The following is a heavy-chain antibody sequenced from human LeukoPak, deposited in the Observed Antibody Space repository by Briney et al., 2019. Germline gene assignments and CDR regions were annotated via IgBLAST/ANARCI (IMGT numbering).Heavy chain of an antibody. CDR3: AREGLYCSGGSCYGASVDY. CDR1: GYSISSGYY. J-gene: IGHJ4*02. CDR2: IYHSGST. D-gene: IGHD2-15*01. Sequence: SETLSLTCTVSGYSISSGYYWGWIRQPPGKGLEWIGSIYHSGSTYSNPSLKSRVTISVDTSKNQFSLKLSSVTDADTAVYYCAREGLYCSGGSCYGASVDYWGQGTLVTVSS. V-gene: IGHV4-38-2*02.